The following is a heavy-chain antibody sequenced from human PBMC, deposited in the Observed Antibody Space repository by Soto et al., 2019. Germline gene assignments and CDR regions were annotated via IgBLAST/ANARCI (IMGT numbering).Heavy chain of an antibody. V-gene: IGHV3-7*03. J-gene: IGHJ4*02. Sequence: GGSLRLSCTASGFTFSSYWMTWVRQAPGKGLEWVANICAGGSEKYYVESVKGRFTISRDNTKNSLSLQMNSLRAEDTAFYYCARSEMTYNWNDWGQGALVTVSS. CDR3: ARSEMTYNWND. CDR2: ICAGGSEK. CDR1: GFTFSSYW. D-gene: IGHD1-20*01.